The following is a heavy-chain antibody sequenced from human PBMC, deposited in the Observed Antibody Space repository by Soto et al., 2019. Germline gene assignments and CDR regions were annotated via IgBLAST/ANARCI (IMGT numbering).Heavy chain of an antibody. CDR2: IDHSGST. J-gene: IGHJ1*01. CDR1: GGSISSGGYS. Sequence: QLQLQESGSGLVKPSQTLSLTCAVAGGSISSGGYSWSWIRQPPGKGLEWIGYIDHSGSTYYNPSLKSRVTISVDRSKNQFSLKLSSVTAAETAVYYCASSYYDSSGSALRDWGQGTLVTVSS. CDR3: ASSYYDSSGSALRD. D-gene: IGHD3-22*01. V-gene: IGHV4-30-2*01.